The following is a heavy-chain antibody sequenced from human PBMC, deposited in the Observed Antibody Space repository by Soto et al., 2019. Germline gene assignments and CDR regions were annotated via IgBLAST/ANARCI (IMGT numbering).Heavy chain of an antibody. CDR1: GFTFSSYS. CDR2: ISSSSSYI. V-gene: IGHV3-21*01. J-gene: IGHJ4*02. Sequence: PGGSPRLSCAASGFTFSSYSMNWVRQAPGKGLEWVSSISSSSSYIYYADSVKGRFTISRDNAKNSLYLQMNSLRAEDTAVYYCAPSKSRLGELSFEYWGQGTLVTVSS. CDR3: APSKSRLGELSFEY. D-gene: IGHD3-16*02.